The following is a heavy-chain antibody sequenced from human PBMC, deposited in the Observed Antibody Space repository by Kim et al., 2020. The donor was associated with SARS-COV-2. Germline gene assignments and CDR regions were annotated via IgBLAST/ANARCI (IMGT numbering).Heavy chain of an antibody. CDR1: GFTFSSYS. J-gene: IGHJ6*02. Sequence: GGSLRLSCAASGFTFSSYSMNWVRQAPGKGLEWVSSISSSSSYIYYADSVKGRFTISRDNAKNSLYLQMNSLRAEDTAVYYCAREGRFGDPPRPYYYYYGMDVWGQGTTVTVSS. CDR3: AREGRFGDPPRPYYYYYGMDV. D-gene: IGHD3-10*01. CDR2: ISSSSSYI. V-gene: IGHV3-21*01.